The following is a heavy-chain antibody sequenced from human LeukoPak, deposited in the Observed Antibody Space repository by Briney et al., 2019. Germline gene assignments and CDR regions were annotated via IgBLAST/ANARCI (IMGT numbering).Heavy chain of an antibody. J-gene: IGHJ6*02. D-gene: IGHD6-19*01. Sequence: DSVKLSCKVSEYTLTELSMHWVRQAPGEGREWMGGFDPEDGETIYAQKFQGRVTMTEDTSTDTAYMELSSLRSEDTAVYYCATAPLAVAGSMYVWGQGTTVTVSS. CDR1: EYTLTELS. CDR3: ATAPLAVAGSMYV. V-gene: IGHV1-24*01. CDR2: FDPEDGET.